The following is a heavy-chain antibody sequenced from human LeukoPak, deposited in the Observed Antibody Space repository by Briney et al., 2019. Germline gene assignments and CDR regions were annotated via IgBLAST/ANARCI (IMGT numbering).Heavy chain of an antibody. CDR1: GYGITSSA. CDR3: ARGSGSSSGAFDI. D-gene: IGHD1-26*01. V-gene: IGHV1-18*01. CDR2: ISAYNGKT. Sequence: SGNLSCKAYGYGITSSAIGGGRWAPGHRRKWLGWISAYNGKTNYAQNLQGRVTMTTDTSTSIAYMELRSLRSDDTAVYYCARGSGSSSGAFDIWGQGTMVTVSS. J-gene: IGHJ3*02.